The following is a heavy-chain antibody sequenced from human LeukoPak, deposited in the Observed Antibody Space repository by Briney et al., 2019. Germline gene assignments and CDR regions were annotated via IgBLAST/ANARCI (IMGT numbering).Heavy chain of an antibody. CDR2: INHSGST. V-gene: IGHV4-34*01. J-gene: IGHJ4*02. Sequence: TGGSLRLSCAASGFTFSSYAMSWIRQPPGKGLEWIGEINHSGSTNYNPSLKSRVTISVDTSKNQFSLKLSSVTAADTAVYYCAREAVGATTGGFDYWGQGTLVTVSS. CDR1: GFTFSSYA. CDR3: AREAVGATTGGFDY. D-gene: IGHD1-26*01.